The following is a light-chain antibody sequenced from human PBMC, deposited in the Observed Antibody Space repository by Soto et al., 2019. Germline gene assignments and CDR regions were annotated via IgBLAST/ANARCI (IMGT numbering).Light chain of an antibody. CDR3: AAWDDSLSGRV. CDR2: RNN. CDR1: SSNIGSNY. J-gene: IGLJ2*01. V-gene: IGLV1-47*01. Sequence: QSVLTQPPSASGTPGQRVTISCSGSSSNIGSNYVYWYQQLPGTAPQLLLYRNNQRPSGVPDRCSGSQSGTSASLAVSGLLSEDEADYYCAAWDDSLSGRVFGGGTKLTVL.